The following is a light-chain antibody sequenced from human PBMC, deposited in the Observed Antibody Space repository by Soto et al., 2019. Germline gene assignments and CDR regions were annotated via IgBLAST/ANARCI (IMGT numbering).Light chain of an antibody. CDR3: QQYVHWPPGA. V-gene: IGKV3-15*01. CDR1: QSVNSR. Sequence: EILLEPSPGTLSLSPADIATLSFRASQSVNSRLAWYQHKPGQAPRLLIYDTSTRAAGTAARFSGSGSGTEFTLTISSLQSEDSAVYYCQQYVHWPPGAFGQGTKVDIK. J-gene: IGKJ1*01. CDR2: DTS.